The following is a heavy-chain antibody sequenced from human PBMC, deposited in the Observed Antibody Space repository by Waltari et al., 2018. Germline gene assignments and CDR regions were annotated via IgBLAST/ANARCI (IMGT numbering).Heavy chain of an antibody. Sequence: EVQLLESGGGLVQPGGSLRLSCAASGFTFSSYAMSWVRQAPGKGLEWVSAISGSGGSTYYADSVKGRFTISRDNSKNTLYLQMNSLRAEETAVYYCAKSGVDYYDSSGYSDFDYWGQGTLVTVSS. J-gene: IGHJ4*02. CDR3: AKSGVDYYDSSGYSDFDY. CDR1: GFTFSSYA. CDR2: ISGSGGST. D-gene: IGHD3-22*01. V-gene: IGHV3-23*01.